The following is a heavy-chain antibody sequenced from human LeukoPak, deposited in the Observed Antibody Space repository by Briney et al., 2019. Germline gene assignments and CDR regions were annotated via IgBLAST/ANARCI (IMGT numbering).Heavy chain of an antibody. CDR3: ARGYSGYLDY. CDR1: GYTFTDYF. Sequence: GASVKVSCKASGYTFTDYFMHWVRQAPGQGLEWMGRINPANGDAWFAQRFQGRVTMTRDTSINTAYMELSGLTSDDTAVYYCARGYSGYLDYWGQGTLVTVSS. J-gene: IGHJ4*02. CDR2: INPANGDA. D-gene: IGHD5-12*01. V-gene: IGHV1-2*06.